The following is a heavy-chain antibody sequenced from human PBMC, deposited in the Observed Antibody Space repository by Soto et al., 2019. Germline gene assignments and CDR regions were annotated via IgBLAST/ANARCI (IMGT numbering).Heavy chain of an antibody. Sequence: GGSLRLSCAASGFTFSSYSMNWVRQAPGKGLEWVSSISSSSSYIYYADSVKGRFTISRDNAKNSLYLQMNSLRAEDTAVYYCALDERYSSSSGPAYYYYGMDVWGQGTTVTVSS. D-gene: IGHD6-6*01. J-gene: IGHJ6*02. V-gene: IGHV3-21*01. CDR1: GFTFSSYS. CDR3: ALDERYSSSSGPAYYYYGMDV. CDR2: ISSSSSYI.